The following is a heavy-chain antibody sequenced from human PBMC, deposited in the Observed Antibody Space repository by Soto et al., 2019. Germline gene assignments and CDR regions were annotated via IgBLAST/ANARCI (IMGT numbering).Heavy chain of an antibody. V-gene: IGHV3-23*01. J-gene: IGHJ4*01. D-gene: IGHD4-17*01. CDR1: GFTVGSYA. CDR2: SSGRGDET. CDR3: ATRLEATVVTPRLLY. Sequence: ESGGGLVQPGGSLRLSCASSGFTVGSYAMTWCRQAPGKGLELVSGSSGRGDETYYADYVKGRFTVSRDNSKNTLYLQMNSLRAEDTALYYCATRLEATVVTPRLLYWGHGTLVTVS.